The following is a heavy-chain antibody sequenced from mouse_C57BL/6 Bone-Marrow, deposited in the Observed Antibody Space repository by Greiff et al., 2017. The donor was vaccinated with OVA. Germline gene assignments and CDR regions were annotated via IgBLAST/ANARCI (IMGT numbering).Heavy chain of an antibody. D-gene: IGHD3-1*01. Sequence: QVQLQQPGAELVKPGASVKMSCKASGYTFTSYWITWVKQRPGHGLEWIGDIYPGSGSTNYNEKFKSKATLTVDTSSSTAYMQLSSLTSEDSAVYYCASREGYAMPDYWGQGTTLTVSS. CDR1: GYTFTSYW. CDR2: IYPGSGST. J-gene: IGHJ2*01. V-gene: IGHV1-55*01. CDR3: ASREGYAMPDY.